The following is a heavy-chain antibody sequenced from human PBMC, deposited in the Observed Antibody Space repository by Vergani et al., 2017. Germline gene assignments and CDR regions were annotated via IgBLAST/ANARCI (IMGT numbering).Heavy chain of an antibody. D-gene: IGHD6-19*01. Sequence: QVQLVESGGGVVQPGRSLRLSCAASGFTFSSYAMHWVRQAPGKGLEWVAVISYDGSNKYYADSVKGRFTISRDNSKNTLYLEMNRLRAEDTAVYYCARGAQWLPRGGMDVWGQGTTVTVSS. CDR3: ARGAQWLPRGGMDV. CDR1: GFTFSSYA. V-gene: IGHV3-30-3*01. J-gene: IGHJ6*02. CDR2: ISYDGSNK.